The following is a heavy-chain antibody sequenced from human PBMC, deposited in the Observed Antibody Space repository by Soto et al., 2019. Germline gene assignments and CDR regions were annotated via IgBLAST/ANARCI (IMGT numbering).Heavy chain of an antibody. V-gene: IGHV1-69*01. CDR3: VRDRGTQMHLFVWDN. CDR1: GFTFSSSA. CDR2: IIPIFQTT. Sequence: QLVQSGPEVKKPGTSVKVSCKASGFTFSSSAIQWVRQAPGQGLEWMGGIIPIFQTTTYPQMFQDRVTITADGSTSTTYLELSSLRSEDTAVYYCVRDRGTQMHLFVWDNWGQGTLVTVSS. D-gene: IGHD3-10*01. J-gene: IGHJ4*02.